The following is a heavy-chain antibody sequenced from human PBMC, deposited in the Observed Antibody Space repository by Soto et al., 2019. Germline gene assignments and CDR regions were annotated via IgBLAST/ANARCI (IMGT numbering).Heavy chain of an antibody. CDR2: IYYSGST. CDR1: GGSISSGGYY. D-gene: IGHD2-2*01. Sequence: SETLSLTCTVSGGSISSGGYYWSWIRQHPGKGLEWIGYIYYSGSTYYNPSLKSRVTISVDTSKNQFSLKLSSVTAADTAVYYCARFYCSSTSCYANWFDPWGQGTLVTVSS. V-gene: IGHV4-31*03. CDR3: ARFYCSSTSCYANWFDP. J-gene: IGHJ5*02.